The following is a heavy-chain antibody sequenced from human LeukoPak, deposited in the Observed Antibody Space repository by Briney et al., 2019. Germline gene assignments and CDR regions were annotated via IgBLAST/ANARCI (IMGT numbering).Heavy chain of an antibody. CDR3: ARVAPLRLGELSFLRFWDY. CDR1: GFTFSSYA. J-gene: IGHJ4*02. Sequence: PGGSLRLSCAASGFTFSSYAMHWVRQAPGKGLEWVAVISYDGSNKYYADSVKGRFTISRDNSKNTLYLQMNSLRSDDTAVYYCARVAPLRLGELSFLRFWDYWGQGTLVTVSS. CDR2: ISYDGSNK. V-gene: IGHV3-30*04. D-gene: IGHD3-16*02.